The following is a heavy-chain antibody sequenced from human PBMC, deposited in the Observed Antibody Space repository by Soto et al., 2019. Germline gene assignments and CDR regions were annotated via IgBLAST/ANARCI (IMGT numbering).Heavy chain of an antibody. D-gene: IGHD6-6*01. CDR3: ASSLRTGAARNY. J-gene: IGHJ4*02. Sequence: EGSLRLSCAASGFTFSSYAMNWVRQAPGKGLEWVSTISGSGGTTYYADSVKGRFTISRDNSKNTLYLQMNTLRPEDTAIYYCASSLRTGAARNYWGQGTLVTVSS. CDR2: ISGSGGTT. V-gene: IGHV3-23*01. CDR1: GFTFSSYA.